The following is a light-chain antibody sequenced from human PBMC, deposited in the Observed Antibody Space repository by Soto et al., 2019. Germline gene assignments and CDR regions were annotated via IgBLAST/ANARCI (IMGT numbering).Light chain of an antibody. CDR1: SSNIGAGYD. V-gene: IGLV1-40*01. J-gene: IGLJ1*01. CDR2: GNS. CDR3: NSYTSSSTYV. Sequence: QSVLTQPPSVSGAPGQRVTISCTGSSSNIGAGYDVHWYQQLPGTAPKLLIYGNSNRPSGVPDRFSGYKSGTSASLAITGLQAEDEADYYCNSYTSSSTYVFGTGTKVTVL.